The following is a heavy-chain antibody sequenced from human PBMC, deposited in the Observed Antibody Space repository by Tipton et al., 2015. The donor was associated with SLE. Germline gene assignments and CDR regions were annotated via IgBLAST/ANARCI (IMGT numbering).Heavy chain of an antibody. CDR2: INHGGST. Sequence: GLVKPSETLSLTCDVYGGSFSGYYWSWIRQPPGKGLEWIGEINHGGSTNYKPSLKSRVTISVDTSKNQFSLKLSSVTAADTAVYYCAGQDTAAGFDYWGQGTLVTVSS. D-gene: IGHD6-13*01. CDR1: GGSFSGYY. CDR3: AGQDTAAGFDY. J-gene: IGHJ4*02. V-gene: IGHV4-34*01.